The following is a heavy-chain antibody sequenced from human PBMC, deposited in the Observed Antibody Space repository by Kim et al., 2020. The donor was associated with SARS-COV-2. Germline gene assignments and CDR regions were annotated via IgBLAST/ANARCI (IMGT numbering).Heavy chain of an antibody. CDR2: TYYRSKWYN. Sequence: SQTLSLTCAISGDSVSSNSAAWNWIRQSPSRGLEWLGRTYYRSKWYNDYAVSVKSRITINPDTSKNQFSLQLNSVTPEDTAVYYCARVSGAAAGPSYYYGMDVWGQGTTVTVSS. V-gene: IGHV6-1*01. CDR3: ARVSGAAAGPSYYYGMDV. CDR1: GDSVSSNSAA. D-gene: IGHD6-13*01. J-gene: IGHJ6*02.